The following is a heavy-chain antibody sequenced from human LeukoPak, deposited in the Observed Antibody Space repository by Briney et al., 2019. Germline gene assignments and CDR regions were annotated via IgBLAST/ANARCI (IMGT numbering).Heavy chain of an antibody. CDR1: GFTFDDYA. Sequence: GRSLRLSCATSGFTFDDYAMHWVRQAPGKGLEWVSGISWNSGSIGYADSVKGRFTISRDNAKNSLYLQMNSLRAEDTALYYCAKDRSPVLRYFSSRGQGTLVTVSS. V-gene: IGHV3-9*01. D-gene: IGHD3-9*01. J-gene: IGHJ4*02. CDR3: AKDRSPVLRYFSS. CDR2: ISWNSGSI.